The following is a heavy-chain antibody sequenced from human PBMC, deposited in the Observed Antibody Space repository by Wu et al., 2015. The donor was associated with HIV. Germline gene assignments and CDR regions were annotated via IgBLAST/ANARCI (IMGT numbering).Heavy chain of an antibody. CDR2: INPNNGGT. J-gene: IGHJ3*02. Sequence: QVQLVQSGAEVKKPGASVKVSCKASAYIFSDNYINWVRQAPGQGLEWMGWINPNNGGTNFAQSFQDRVTMSRDTSINTAYMELSSLRFDDTAIYYCARTPREFSGFDIWGQGTMVTVSS. CDR1: AYIFSDNY. V-gene: IGHV1-2*02. CDR3: ARTPREFSGFDI. D-gene: IGHD3-10*01.